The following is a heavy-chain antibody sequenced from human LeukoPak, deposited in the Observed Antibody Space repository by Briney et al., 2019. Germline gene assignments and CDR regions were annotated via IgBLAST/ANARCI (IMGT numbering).Heavy chain of an antibody. D-gene: IGHD3-22*01. J-gene: IGHJ3*02. CDR3: ARGGDYYDSSGYYDDAFDI. CDR1: GYTFTGYY. CDR2: INPKSGGT. V-gene: IGHV1-2*02. Sequence: ASVKVSCKASGYTFTGYYIHWVRQAPGQGLEWMGWINPKSGGTNYAQKFQGRVTMTRDTSINTAYMELSRLRSGDTAVYYCARGGDYYDSSGYYDDAFDIWGQGTMATVSS.